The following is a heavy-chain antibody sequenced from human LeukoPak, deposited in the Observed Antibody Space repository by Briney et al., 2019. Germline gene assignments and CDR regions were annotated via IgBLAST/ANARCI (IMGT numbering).Heavy chain of an antibody. CDR1: GGSVSSGSYY. CDR3: ARDALNRFDY. V-gene: IGHV4-61*01. Sequence: PSETLSLTCTVSGGSVSSGSYYWSWIRQPPGKGLEWIGYIYYSGSTNYNPSLKSRVTISVDTSKNQFSLKLSSVTAADTAVYYCARDALNRFDYWGQGTLVTVSS. CDR2: IYYSGST. J-gene: IGHJ4*02.